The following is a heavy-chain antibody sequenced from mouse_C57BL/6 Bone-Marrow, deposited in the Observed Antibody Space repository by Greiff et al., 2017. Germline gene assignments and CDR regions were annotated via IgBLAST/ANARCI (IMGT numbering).Heavy chain of an antibody. J-gene: IGHJ4*01. D-gene: IGHD1-1*01. V-gene: IGHV14-3*01. CDR1: GFNIKNTY. CDR2: IDPANGNT. Sequence: VTLKESVAELVRPGASVKLSCTASGFNIKNTYMHWVKQRPEQGLEWIGRIDPANGNTKYAPKFQGKATITADTSSNTAYLQLSSLTSEDTAIYYCARLYYGSSYDAMDYWGQGTSVTVSS. CDR3: ARLYYGSSYDAMDY.